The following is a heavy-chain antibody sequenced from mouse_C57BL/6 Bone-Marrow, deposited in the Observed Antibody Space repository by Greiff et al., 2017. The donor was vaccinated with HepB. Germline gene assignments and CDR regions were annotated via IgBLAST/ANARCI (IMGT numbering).Heavy chain of an antibody. CDR2: ISDGGSYT. CDR1: GFTFSSYA. D-gene: IGHD4-1*01. V-gene: IGHV5-4*01. Sequence: EVKLEESGGGLVKPGGSLKLSCAASGFTFSSYAMSWVRQTPEKRLEWVATISDGGSYTYYPDNVKGRFTISRDNAKNNLYLQMSHLKSEDTAMYYCAREGTGREAYWGQGTLVTVSA. CDR3: AREGTGREAY. J-gene: IGHJ3*01.